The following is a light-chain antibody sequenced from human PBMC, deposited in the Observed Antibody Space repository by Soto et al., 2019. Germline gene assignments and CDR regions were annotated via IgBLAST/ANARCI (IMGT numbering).Light chain of an antibody. CDR2: EGT. CDR1: TGDVGTYNL. Sequence: QSALTQPASVSGSPGQSITFSCILGTGDVGTYNLVSWYQQHPDKAPKFIIYEGTKRPSGVSNRFSGSQSGNTASLTISGLQTDDEADYYCFSYAGTPTSYVFGSGTKLTV. V-gene: IGLV2-23*01. CDR3: FSYAGTPTSYV. J-gene: IGLJ1*01.